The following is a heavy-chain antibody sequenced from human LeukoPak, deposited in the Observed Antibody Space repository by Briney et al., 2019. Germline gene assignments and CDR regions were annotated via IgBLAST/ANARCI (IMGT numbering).Heavy chain of an antibody. V-gene: IGHV3-7*01. D-gene: IGHD1-26*01. CDR1: GFSFSTFW. J-gene: IGHJ5*02. CDR2: IKQDGSEK. Sequence: GGSLRLSCAPSGFSFSTFWMSGVPQPPGKGLEWVANIKQDGSEKNYVDSVKGRFAISRDNAKNSLYLQMNSLRAEDTALYYCAKGGSYYSGPWGQGSLVTVSS. CDR3: AKGGSYYSGP.